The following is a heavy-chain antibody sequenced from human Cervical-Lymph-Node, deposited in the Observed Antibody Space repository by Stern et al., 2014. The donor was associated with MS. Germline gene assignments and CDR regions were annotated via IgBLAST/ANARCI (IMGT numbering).Heavy chain of an antibody. Sequence: ESGPTLVKPTQTLTLTSTFSGFSLSTNGVGVGWIRQPPGKALEWLALIYWDDDKRYSPSLKSRLTITKDTSKNQVVLTMTNMEYVDTATYYCAHRRGATNYQYWGQGTLVTVSS. D-gene: IGHD1-7*01. CDR3: AHRRGATNYQY. CDR1: GFSLSTNGVG. CDR2: IYWDDDK. J-gene: IGHJ4*02. V-gene: IGHV2-5*02.